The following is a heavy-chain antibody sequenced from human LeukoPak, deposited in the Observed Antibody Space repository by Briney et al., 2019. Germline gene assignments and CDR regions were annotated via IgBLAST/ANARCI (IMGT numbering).Heavy chain of an antibody. V-gene: IGHV4-59*01. J-gene: IGHJ4*02. CDR1: GGSFSTYY. D-gene: IGHD3-10*01. CDR3: ARGIKAGLGEAPAY. CDR2: INYSGST. Sequence: PSETLSLTCTVSGGSFSTYYWSWIRQPSGKGLEWIGYINYSGSTTYSPSLKSRVTISVDASKSQFSLKLTSVTAADTAVYYCARGIKAGLGEAPAYWGQGTLVTVSS.